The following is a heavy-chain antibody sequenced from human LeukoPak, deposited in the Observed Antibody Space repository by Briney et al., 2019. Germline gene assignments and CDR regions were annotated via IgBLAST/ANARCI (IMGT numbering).Heavy chain of an antibody. J-gene: IGHJ4*02. CDR3: TRESPLLGLRDY. V-gene: IGHV3-49*03. CDR1: GFTFGDYA. CDR2: IRSKAYGGTT. D-gene: IGHD5-12*01. Sequence: GRSLRLSCTASGFTFGDYAMSWFRQAPGKGLEWVGFIRSKAYGGTTEYAASVKGRFTISGDDSKSIAYLQMNSLKTEDTAVYYCTRESPLLGLRDYWGQGTLVTVSS.